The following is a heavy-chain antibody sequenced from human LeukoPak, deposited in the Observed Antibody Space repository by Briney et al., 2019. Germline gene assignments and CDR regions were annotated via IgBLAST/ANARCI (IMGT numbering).Heavy chain of an antibody. CDR2: INPSSGGT. Sequence: ASVKVSCKASGYTFTRHYMNWVRQAPGQGLEWMGKINPSSGGTGYAQKFQGRVTMTRDTSTSTVYMELTSLRSEDTAVYYCARDGLYCTNGVCSSDIWGQGTLVTVSS. J-gene: IGHJ3*02. CDR3: ARDGLYCTNGVCSSDI. V-gene: IGHV1-46*01. D-gene: IGHD2-8*01. CDR1: GYTFTRHY.